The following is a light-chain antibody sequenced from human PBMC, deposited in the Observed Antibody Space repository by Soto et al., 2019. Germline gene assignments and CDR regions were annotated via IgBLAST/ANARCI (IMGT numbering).Light chain of an antibody. J-gene: IGLJ1*01. CDR3: TAYTTSDTLV. CDR1: SSDVGGYNY. V-gene: IGLV2-8*01. CDR2: EVT. Sequence: QSVLTQPPSASGSPGQSVTISCTGTSSDVGGYNYVSWYQQHPGKAPKLIIYEVTKRPSGVPDRFSGSKSGNTASLTVSGLLAEDEADYYCTAYTTSDTLVFGTGTKLTVL.